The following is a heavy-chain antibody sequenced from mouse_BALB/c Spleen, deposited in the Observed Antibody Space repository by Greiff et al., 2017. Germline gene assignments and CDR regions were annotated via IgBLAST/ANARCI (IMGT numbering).Heavy chain of an antibody. CDR1: GFTFSSYA. Sequence: EVQRVESGGGLVKPGGSLKLSCAASGFTFSSYAMSWVRQTPEKRLEWVASISSGGSTYYPDSVKGRFTISRDNARNILYLQMSSLRSEDTAMYYCARGGITTVSYWYFDVWGAGTTVTVSS. J-gene: IGHJ1*01. CDR2: ISSGGST. CDR3: ARGGITTVSYWYFDV. V-gene: IGHV5-6-5*01. D-gene: IGHD1-1*01.